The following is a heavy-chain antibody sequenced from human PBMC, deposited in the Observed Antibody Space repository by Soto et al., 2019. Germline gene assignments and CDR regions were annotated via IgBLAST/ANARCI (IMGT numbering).Heavy chain of an antibody. J-gene: IGHJ4*02. CDR3: ANVPAY. D-gene: IGHD2-2*01. CDR2: MYHSGST. Sequence: PSETLSLTCAVSGGSISSGGYSWSWIRQPPGKGLEWIGYMYHSGSTYYNPSLKSRVTISIDRSKNQFSLKLSSVTAADTALYYCANVPAYWGQGILVTVSA. CDR1: GGSISSGGYS. V-gene: IGHV4-30-2*01.